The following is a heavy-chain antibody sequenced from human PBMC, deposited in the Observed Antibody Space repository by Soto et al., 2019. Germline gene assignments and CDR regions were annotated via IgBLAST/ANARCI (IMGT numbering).Heavy chain of an antibody. D-gene: IGHD3-10*01. CDR1: GFTFSSYS. CDR3: AKEFPSTLWFGELLYYYYGMDV. V-gene: IGHV3-21*04. CDR2: ISSSSSYI. J-gene: IGHJ6*02. Sequence: GALRLSCAASGFTFSSYSMNWVRQAPGKGLEWVSSISSSSSYIYYADSVKGRFTISRDNAKNSLYLQMNSLRAEDTAVYYCAKEFPSTLWFGELLYYYYGMDVWGQGTTVTVSS.